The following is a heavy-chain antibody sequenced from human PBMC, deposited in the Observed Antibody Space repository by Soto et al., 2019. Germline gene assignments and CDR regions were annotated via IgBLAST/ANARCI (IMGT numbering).Heavy chain of an antibody. CDR2: FDPEDGET. V-gene: IGHV1-24*01. CDR3: AGDAPKLLLWYNWFDP. Sequence: GASVKVSCKVAGYTLTELSMHWVRQAPGKGLEWMGGFDPEDGETIYAQKFQGRVTMTEDTSASTAYMELSSLRSEDTAVYYCAGDAPKLLLWYNWFDPWGQGTLVTVSS. CDR1: GYTLTELS. J-gene: IGHJ5*02. D-gene: IGHD2-2*01.